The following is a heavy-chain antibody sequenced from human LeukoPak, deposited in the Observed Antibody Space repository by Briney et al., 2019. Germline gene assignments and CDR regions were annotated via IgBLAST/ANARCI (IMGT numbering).Heavy chain of an antibody. Sequence: PSETLSLTCTVSGGSISSSSYYWGWIRQPPGKGLEWIGEINHSGSTNYNPSLKSRVTISVDTSKNQFSLKLSSLTSADTAAYYYAGQGSGHYYFYYYMDVWGKGTTVTVSS. D-gene: IGHD6-19*01. CDR1: GGSISSSSYY. J-gene: IGHJ6*03. V-gene: IGHV4-39*01. CDR3: AGQGSGHYYFYYYMDV. CDR2: INHSGST.